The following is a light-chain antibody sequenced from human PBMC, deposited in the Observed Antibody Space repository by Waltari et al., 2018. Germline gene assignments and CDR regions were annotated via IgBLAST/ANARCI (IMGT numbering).Light chain of an antibody. CDR1: QSLSSW. V-gene: IGKV1-5*03. Sequence: DIQMTQSPSTLSASVGDSVTITCRASQSLSSWLAWYQQKPGKAPKLLIYKASSLESGVPSRFSGSGSGTEFTLTISSLQPDDFATYYYQHYSSYSRTFGQGTKVDIK. CDR2: KAS. J-gene: IGKJ1*01. CDR3: QHYSSYSRT.